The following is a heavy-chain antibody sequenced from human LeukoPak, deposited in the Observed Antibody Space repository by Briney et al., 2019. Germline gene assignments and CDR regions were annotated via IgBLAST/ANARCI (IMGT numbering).Heavy chain of an antibody. V-gene: IGHV1-18*01. Sequence: ASVKVSCKASGYTFTSYAMHWVRQAPGQRLEWMGWISAYNGNTNYAQKLQGRVTMTTDTSTSTAYMELRSLRSDDTAVYHCARDSSGLAVAGNYWGQGTLVTVSS. CDR1: GYTFTSYA. CDR3: ARDSSGLAVAGNY. CDR2: ISAYNGNT. J-gene: IGHJ4*02. D-gene: IGHD4-23*01.